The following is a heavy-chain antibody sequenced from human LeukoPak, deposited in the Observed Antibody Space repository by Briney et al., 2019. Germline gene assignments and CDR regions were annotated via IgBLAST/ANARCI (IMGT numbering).Heavy chain of an antibody. Sequence: PGRSLRLSCAASGFTFSNYGMHWVRQAPGKGLEWVAVISSDGSISLYAGSVKGRFTISRDNSKNTLYLQMNSLRAEDTALYHCAKDRAYDGSGWGQGTLVTVSS. V-gene: IGHV3-30*18. D-gene: IGHD3-22*01. CDR1: GFTFSNYG. J-gene: IGHJ4*02. CDR2: ISSDGSIS. CDR3: AKDRAYDGSG.